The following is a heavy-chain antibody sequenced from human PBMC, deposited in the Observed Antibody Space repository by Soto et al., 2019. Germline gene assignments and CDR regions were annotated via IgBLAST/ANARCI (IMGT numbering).Heavy chain of an antibody. CDR1: RLTFSSYA. CDR3: AKDLEEAATLTSGGGDAFDI. Sequence: GVSPKISCAASRLTFSSYAITWVRQAQGKGLEWVSAISGSGGSTYYADSVKGRFTISRDNSKNTLYLQMNSLRAEDTAVYYCAKDLEEAATLTSGGGDAFDIWGQGTMVNVS. V-gene: IGHV3-23*01. D-gene: IGHD2-15*01. CDR2: ISGSGGST. J-gene: IGHJ3*02.